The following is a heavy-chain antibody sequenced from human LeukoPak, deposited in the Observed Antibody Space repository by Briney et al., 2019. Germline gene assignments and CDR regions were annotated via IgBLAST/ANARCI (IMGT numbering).Heavy chain of an antibody. J-gene: IGHJ4*02. CDR1: VYTFTDYH. Sequence: ASVKVSCKAFVYTFTDYHMHWVRQAPGQGLEWMGWINPNSGDTNYAQKFQGRVTTTRDTTISTAYMELSRLRSDDTAVFYCATLMAHLDYWGQGTLVTVSS. D-gene: IGHD2-8*01. CDR2: INPNSGDT. V-gene: IGHV1-2*02. CDR3: ATLMAHLDY.